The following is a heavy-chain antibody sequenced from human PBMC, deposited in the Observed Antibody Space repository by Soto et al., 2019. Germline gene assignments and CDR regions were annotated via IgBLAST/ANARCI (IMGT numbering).Heavy chain of an antibody. CDR2: INPNNGGT. V-gene: IGHV1-2*02. J-gene: IGHJ4*02. CDR1: GYALSGCY. Sequence: SVEVTCTACGYALSGCYMRWVRQAPGQGLEWMGWINPNNGGTNSERKFRGRINMTRNTSISTAYLELSSLRSDDSAVYFCARRKERSGPYYLDLWGQGTQVTVSS. CDR3: ARRKERSGPYYLDL. D-gene: IGHD6-25*01.